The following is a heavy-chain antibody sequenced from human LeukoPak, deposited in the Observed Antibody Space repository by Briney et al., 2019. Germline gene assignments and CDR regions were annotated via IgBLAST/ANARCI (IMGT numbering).Heavy chain of an antibody. J-gene: IGHJ4*02. CDR1: GFTFSSYG. V-gene: IGHV3-30*02. Sequence: GGSLRLSCAASGFTFSSYGMHWVRQAPGKGLDWVAFIHHDGSNKYYADSVRGRFTISRDNSKNTLYLQMNSLRAEDTAVYYCARDQAGWGPTTVTTGFDYWGQGTLVTVSS. D-gene: IGHD4-17*01. CDR2: IHHDGSNK. CDR3: ARDQAGWGPTTVTTGFDY.